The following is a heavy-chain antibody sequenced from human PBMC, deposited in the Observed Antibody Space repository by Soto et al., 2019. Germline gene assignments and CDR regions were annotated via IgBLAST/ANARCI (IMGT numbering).Heavy chain of an antibody. CDR2: ISYNGAT. Sequence: PSETLSLTCTVSGASIGNRNTHGAWIRQSPGKGLEYIATISYNGATYSNPSLRSRATISADTSKNQFFLSLTSVTAADTAVYYCARQDYGDSHDSWGQGTLVTVSS. V-gene: IGHV4-39*01. CDR3: ARQDYGDSHDS. CDR1: GASIGNRNTH. J-gene: IGHJ4*02. D-gene: IGHD4-17*01.